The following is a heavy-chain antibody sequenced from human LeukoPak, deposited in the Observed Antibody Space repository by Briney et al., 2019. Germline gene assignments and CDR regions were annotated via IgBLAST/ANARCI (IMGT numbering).Heavy chain of an antibody. CDR1: GFTVRSYG. CDR3: SKDAVDV. Sequence: GGSLRLSCAASGFTVRSYGMRWVRQAPGKGLEWVTYIRCDGTNKYYGNSVKGSFNISRDNSKNTLYLHIHSLRADDTDMYYCSKDAVDVWGQGTMVIVSS. V-gene: IGHV3-30*02. CDR2: IRCDGTNK. J-gene: IGHJ3*01.